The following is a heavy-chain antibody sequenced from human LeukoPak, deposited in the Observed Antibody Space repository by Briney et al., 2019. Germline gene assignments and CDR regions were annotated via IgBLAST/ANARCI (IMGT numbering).Heavy chain of an antibody. D-gene: IGHD5-12*01. V-gene: IGHV1-69*05. Sequence: SVKVSCKASGGTFSSYAISWVRQAPGQGLEWMGRIIPIFGTANYAQKFQGRVTITTDESTSTAYMELSSLRSEDTAVYYCAREPIYSGYGPDYYYYYYYMDVWGKGTTVTVSS. J-gene: IGHJ6*03. CDR1: GGTFSSYA. CDR3: AREPIYSGYGPDYYYYYYYMDV. CDR2: IIPIFGTA.